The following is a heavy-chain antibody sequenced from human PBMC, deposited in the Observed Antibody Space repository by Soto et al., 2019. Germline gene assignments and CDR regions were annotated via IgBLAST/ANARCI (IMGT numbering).Heavy chain of an antibody. J-gene: IGHJ6*02. CDR3: ARGDSTDCSNGVCSFFYNHDMDV. D-gene: IGHD2-8*01. CDR1: GYSFTDYH. CDR2: INPKSGGT. V-gene: IGHV1-2*04. Sequence: ASVKVSCKASGYSFTDYHIHWVRQAPGQGLEWLGRINPKSGGTSTAQKFQGWVTMTTDTSISTASMEPTRLTSDDTAIYYCARGDSTDCSNGVCSFFYNHDMDVWGQGTTVTVSS.